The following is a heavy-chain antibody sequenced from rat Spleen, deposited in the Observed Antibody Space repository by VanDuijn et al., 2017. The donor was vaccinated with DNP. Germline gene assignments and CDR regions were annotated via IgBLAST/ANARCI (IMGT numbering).Heavy chain of an antibody. CDR3: ARDYHSTPHAMDA. CDR2: ISTSGGST. V-gene: IGHV5-46*01. CDR1: GFTFSSFP. Sequence: EVQLVESGGGLVQPGRSMKLSCAASGFTFSSFPMAWVRQAPTKGLEWVATISTSGGSTYYRDSVKGRFTISRDNAKSTLYLQMNSLRSEDTATYYCARDYHSTPHAMDAWGQGTSVTVSS. J-gene: IGHJ4*01. D-gene: IGHD1-2*01.